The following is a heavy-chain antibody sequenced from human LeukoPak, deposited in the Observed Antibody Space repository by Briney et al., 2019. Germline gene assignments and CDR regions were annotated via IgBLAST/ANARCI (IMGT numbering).Heavy chain of an antibody. V-gene: IGHV3-7*01. CDR2: IKQDGSQK. CDR1: GFIFSSSW. CDR3: VRGGYSSFDY. D-gene: IGHD3-10*01. Sequence: GGSLRLSCAASGFIFSSSWMSWVRQAPGKGLEWVANIKQDGSQKHYVDSVKGRFTISRDNSKNLLYLQMNSLGAEDTAVYYCVRGGYSSFDYWGQGTLVTVSS. J-gene: IGHJ4*02.